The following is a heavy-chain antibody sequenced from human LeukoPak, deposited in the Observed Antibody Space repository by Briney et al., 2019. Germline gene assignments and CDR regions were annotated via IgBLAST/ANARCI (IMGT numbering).Heavy chain of an antibody. CDR1: GFTFDDYG. Sequence: GGSLRLSCAASGFTFDDYGVSWVRQGPGKGLEWVSGINWNGGSIGYADSVKGRFTISRDNAKNSLYLQMNSLRAEDTALYYCARDPTEGFEELLSPPDYWGQGTLVTVSS. CDR2: INWNGGSI. J-gene: IGHJ4*02. D-gene: IGHD3-10*01. CDR3: ARDPTEGFEELLSPPDY. V-gene: IGHV3-20*04.